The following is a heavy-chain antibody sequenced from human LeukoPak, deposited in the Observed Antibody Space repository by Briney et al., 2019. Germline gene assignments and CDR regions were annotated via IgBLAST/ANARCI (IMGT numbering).Heavy chain of an antibody. J-gene: IGHJ4*02. CDR1: GFTFSSYW. V-gene: IGHV3-7*01. CDR3: ARDKGDFWSGYHEN. CDR2: IKQDGSEK. D-gene: IGHD3-3*01. Sequence: GGSLRLSCAASGFTFSSYWMSWVRQAPGKGLEWVANIKQDGSEKYYVDSVKGRFTISRDNAKNSLYLQMNSLRAEDTAEYYCARDKGDFWSGYHENWGQGTLVTVSS.